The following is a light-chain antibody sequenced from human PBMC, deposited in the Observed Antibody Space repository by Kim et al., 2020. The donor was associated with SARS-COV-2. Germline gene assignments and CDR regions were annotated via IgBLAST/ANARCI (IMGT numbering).Light chain of an antibody. J-gene: IGKJ5*01. CDR3: QQYKSYPPT. V-gene: IGKV1-16*02. CDR2: AAS. Sequence: ASVGDRVTITCRASQDSYIHLAWFQQKPGKPPKSLISAASTLQSGVSSKFSGSGSGTDFTLTISSLQPEDFVTYYCQQYKSYPPTFGQGTRLEIK. CDR1: QDSYIH.